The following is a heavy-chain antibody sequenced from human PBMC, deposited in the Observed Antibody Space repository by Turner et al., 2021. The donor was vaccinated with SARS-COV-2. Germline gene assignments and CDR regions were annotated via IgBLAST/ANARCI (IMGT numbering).Heavy chain of an antibody. Sequence: QVQLVESGGGVVQPGRSLRLSCAASGFTFSSHGMHWVRQAPGKGLEWVAVIWYDGSNKYYADSVKGRLTISRDNSKNTLYLQMNSLRAEDTAVYYCAREGDYGGNSGGFDYWGQGTLATVSS. D-gene: IGHD4-17*01. CDR3: AREGDYGGNSGGFDY. CDR2: IWYDGSNK. CDR1: GFTFSSHG. J-gene: IGHJ4*02. V-gene: IGHV3-33*01.